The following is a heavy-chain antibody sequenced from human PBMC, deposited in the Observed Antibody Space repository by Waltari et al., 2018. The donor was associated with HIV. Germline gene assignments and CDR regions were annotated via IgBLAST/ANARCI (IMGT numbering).Heavy chain of an antibody. CDR3: TRQVTIFDVRDDP. V-gene: IGHV3-73*02. Sequence: EVQLVESGGGLVQPGGSLKLSCAASGFTFSGSAMHWVRQASGKGLEWVGRIRSKANSYATAYAASVKGRFTISRDDSKNTAYLQMNSLKTEDTAVYYCTRQVTIFDVRDDPWGQGTLVTVSS. CDR2: IRSKANSYAT. J-gene: IGHJ5*02. CDR1: GFTFSGSA. D-gene: IGHD3-3*01.